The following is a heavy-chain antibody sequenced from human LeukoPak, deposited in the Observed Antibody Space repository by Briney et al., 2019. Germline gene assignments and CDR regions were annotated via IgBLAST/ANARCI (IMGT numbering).Heavy chain of an antibody. J-gene: IGHJ4*02. CDR1: GFIFSTYA. V-gene: IGHV3-30*04. CDR3: AKQTYDILTGSLSYFDY. CDR2: ISSDGSNK. Sequence: GGSLRLSCAASGFIFSTYAMHWVRQAPGKGLEWVAVISSDGSNKYYADSVKGRFTLSRDNSKNTLYLQMNSLRAEDTAVYYCAKQTYDILTGSLSYFDYWGQGTLVTVSS. D-gene: IGHD3-9*01.